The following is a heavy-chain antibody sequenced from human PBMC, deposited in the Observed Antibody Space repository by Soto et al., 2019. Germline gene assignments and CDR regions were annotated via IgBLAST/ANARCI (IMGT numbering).Heavy chain of an antibody. D-gene: IGHD2-2*02. CDR3: ARQLGYCSSTSCYMNYYYGMDV. CDR1: GGSISSGDYY. J-gene: IGHJ6*02. Sequence: PSETLSLTCTVSGGSISSGDYYWSWIRQPPGKGLEWIGYIYYSGSTYYNPSLKSRVTISVDTSKNQFSLKLSSVTAADTAVYYCARQLGYCSSTSCYMNYYYGMDVWGQGTMVTVSS. V-gene: IGHV4-30-4*01. CDR2: IYYSGST.